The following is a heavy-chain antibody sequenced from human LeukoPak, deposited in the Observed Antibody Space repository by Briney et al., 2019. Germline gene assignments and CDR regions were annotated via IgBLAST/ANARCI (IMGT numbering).Heavy chain of an antibody. D-gene: IGHD2-2*01. V-gene: IGHV3-15*01. J-gene: IGHJ6*04. Sequence: GGSLRHSRAPSGFTFSNAWMSWVRPAPRKGLEWVGRIKSKTDGGKTDHAAPVTGRLTIARDDSKNTLYLQMNSLKTEDTAVYYCTTDPDCSSTSCYRSYYYYGMDVWGKGTTVTVSS. CDR2: IKSKTDGGKT. CDR1: GFTFSNAW. CDR3: TTDPDCSSTSCYRSYYYYGMDV.